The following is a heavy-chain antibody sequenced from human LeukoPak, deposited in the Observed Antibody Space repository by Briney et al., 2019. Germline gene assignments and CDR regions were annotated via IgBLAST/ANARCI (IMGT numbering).Heavy chain of an antibody. CDR2: IYHSGST. V-gene: IGHV4-30-2*01. D-gene: IGHD3-3*01. CDR1: GVSISSSGDY. J-gene: IGHJ6*02. Sequence: SETLSLTCAVSGVSISSSGDYWTWSRQHAEKGLEWIGYIYHSGSTYYNTSLKSRVTISVDRSKNQFSLKLSSVTAADTAVYYCARGGNYDFWSGSIPRAFDYYYYGMDVWGQGTTVTVSS. CDR3: ARGGNYDFWSGSIPRAFDYYYYGMDV.